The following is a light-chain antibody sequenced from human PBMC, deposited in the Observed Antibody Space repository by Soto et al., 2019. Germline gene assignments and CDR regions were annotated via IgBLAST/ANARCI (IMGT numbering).Light chain of an antibody. CDR2: EGS. CDR1: SSDVGSYNL. J-gene: IGLJ2*01. V-gene: IGLV2-23*01. CDR3: CSYAGSVV. Sequence: QSVLTQPASVSGSPGQSITISCTGTSSDVGSYNLVCWYQQHPGKAPKLMIYEGSKRPSGVSNRFSGSKSGNTASLTISGLQAEDEADYYCCSYAGSVVFGGGTKVTVL.